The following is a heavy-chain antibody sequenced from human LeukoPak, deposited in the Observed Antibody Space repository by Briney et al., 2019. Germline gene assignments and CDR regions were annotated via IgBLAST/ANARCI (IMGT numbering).Heavy chain of an antibody. D-gene: IGHD2-2*01. Sequence: ASVKVSCKASGYTFINYGIGWVRQAHGQGLEWMGWISPYNGKTKYAQNLQGRVTMDTSTSTAYMDLRSPTFDDTAVYYCARLPTIVAPAWTHQPFDPWGRGTLVIVSS. CDR3: ARLPTIVAPAWTHQPFDP. CDR2: ISPYNGKT. CDR1: GYTFINYG. V-gene: IGHV1-18*01. J-gene: IGHJ5*02.